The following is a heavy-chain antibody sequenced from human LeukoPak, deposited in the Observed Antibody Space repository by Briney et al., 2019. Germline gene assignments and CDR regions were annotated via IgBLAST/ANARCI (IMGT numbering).Heavy chain of an antibody. D-gene: IGHD3-10*01. CDR3: ARVGDHYHWYLDV. V-gene: IGHV3-53*01. Sequence: PGGSLRLSCEGSGFSVGSKYMNWVRQAPGKGLEWVSILHSGGGTYYADSVKGRFTVSRDSSKNTLYLHMNSLRVEDTAVYYCARVGDHYHWYLDVWGRGTLVTVSS. J-gene: IGHJ2*01. CDR2: LHSGGGT. CDR1: GFSVGSKY.